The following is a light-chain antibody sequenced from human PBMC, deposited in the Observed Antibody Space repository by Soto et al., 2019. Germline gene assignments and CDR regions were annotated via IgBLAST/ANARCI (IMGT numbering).Light chain of an antibody. J-gene: IGKJ5*01. Sequence: IHMTQSPSILSASVGARVTITCRASQSISRWLAWYQQKPGKAPKLLIYDASSLESGVPARFSGSGSGTDFTLTISSLEPEDFAVYYCQQRSDWPRITFGQGTRLEIK. CDR3: QQRSDWPRIT. CDR2: DAS. V-gene: IGKV1-5*01. CDR1: QSISRW.